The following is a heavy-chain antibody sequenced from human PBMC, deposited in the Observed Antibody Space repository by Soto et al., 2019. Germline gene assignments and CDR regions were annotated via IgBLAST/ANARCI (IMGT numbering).Heavy chain of an antibody. J-gene: IGHJ2*01. CDR1: GGSISSGGYY. CDR2: IYYSGST. CDR3: ARGSYCTNGVCYRSWYFDL. Sequence: QVQLQESGPGLVKPSQTLSLTCTVSGGSISSGGYYWSWIRQHPGKGLEWIGYIYYSGSTYYNPSLKSRVTISVDTSKNQFSLKLSSVTAADTAVYYCARGSYCTNGVCYRSWYFDLWGRGTLVTVSS. D-gene: IGHD2-8*01. V-gene: IGHV4-31*03.